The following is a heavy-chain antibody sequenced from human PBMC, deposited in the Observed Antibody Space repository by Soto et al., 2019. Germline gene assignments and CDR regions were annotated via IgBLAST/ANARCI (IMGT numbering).Heavy chain of an antibody. CDR3: ARGTNGNYYDSSGYSTLFDY. Sequence: GESLKISCKASGYSFATYWIGWVRQMPGKGLEWIGIIFPNDSDTRYSPSFQGQVTISADKSINTASLKLSSVTAADTAVYYCARGTNGNYYDSSGYSTLFDYWGQGTLVTVSS. J-gene: IGHJ4*02. CDR1: GYSFATYW. V-gene: IGHV5-51*01. CDR2: IFPNDSDT. D-gene: IGHD3-22*01.